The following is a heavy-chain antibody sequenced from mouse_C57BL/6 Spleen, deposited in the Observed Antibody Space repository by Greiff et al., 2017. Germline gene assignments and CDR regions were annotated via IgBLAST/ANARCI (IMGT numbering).Heavy chain of an antibody. D-gene: IGHD3-3*01. J-gene: IGHJ4*01. CDR1: GYTFTEYT. Sequence: VQLQQSGAALVKPGASVKLSCKASGYTFTEYTIHWVKPRSGQGLEWIERFYPGSGSIKYNEKVKDKATLTADKTSSTVYMKLSRLTSEDSAVYFCARHRKGDAMDYWGKGTSVTVSS. V-gene: IGHV1-62-2*01. CDR3: ARHRKGDAMDY. CDR2: FYPGSGSI.